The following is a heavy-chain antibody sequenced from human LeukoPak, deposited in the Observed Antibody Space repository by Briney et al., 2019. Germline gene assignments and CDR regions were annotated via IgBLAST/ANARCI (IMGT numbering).Heavy chain of an antibody. J-gene: IGHJ6*03. CDR1: GGSISSGSYY. Sequence: PSQTLSLTCTVSGGSISSGSYYWSWIRQPAGKGLEWIGRIYTSGSTNYNPSLKSRVTISLDTSKTQFSLKLSSVTAADTAVYYCATLQRGDYYYYMDVWGKGTTVTVSS. V-gene: IGHV4-61*02. CDR2: IYTSGST. D-gene: IGHD4-11*01. CDR3: ATLQRGDYYYYMDV.